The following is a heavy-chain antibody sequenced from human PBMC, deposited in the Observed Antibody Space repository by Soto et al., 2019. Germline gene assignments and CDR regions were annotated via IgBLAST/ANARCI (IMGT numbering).Heavy chain of an antibody. Sequence: GESLKISCQGSGYRFTSYWIGWVRQMPGKGLEWMGIIYPGDSDTRYSPSFQGQVTISADKSISTAYLQWSSLKASDTAMYYCARHPTTVTTDRYYYYGMDVWGQGTTVTVSS. CDR1: GYRFTSYW. CDR3: ARHPTTVTTDRYYYYGMDV. D-gene: IGHD4-17*01. J-gene: IGHJ6*02. CDR2: IYPGDSDT. V-gene: IGHV5-51*01.